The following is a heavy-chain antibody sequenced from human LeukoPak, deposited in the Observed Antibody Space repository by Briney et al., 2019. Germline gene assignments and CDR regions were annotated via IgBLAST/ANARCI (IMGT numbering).Heavy chain of an antibody. CDR2: IYTSGST. D-gene: IGHD3-10*01. V-gene: IGHV4-4*07. CDR3: ARGVRGLWFGEYSFDY. J-gene: IGHJ4*02. Sequence: SETLSLTCTVSGGSISSYYWSWIRQPAGKGLEWIGRIYTSGSTNYNPSLKSRVIMSVDTSKNQFSLKLSSVTAADTAVYYCARGVRGLWFGEYSFDYWGQGTLVTVSS. CDR1: GGSISSYY.